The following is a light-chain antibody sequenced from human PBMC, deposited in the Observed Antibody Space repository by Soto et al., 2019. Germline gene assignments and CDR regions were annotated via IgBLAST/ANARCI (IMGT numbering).Light chain of an antibody. J-gene: IGLJ3*02. V-gene: IGLV2-8*01. CDR2: EVT. Sequence: QSALTQPPSASGSPGQSVTISCTGTSSDVGGYNYVSWYQQYSGKAPKLIIFEVTKRPSGVPDRFTGSKSGNTASLTVSGLQAEDEAEYHCSSYAGSNNGKFGGGTQLTVL. CDR3: SSYAGSNNGK. CDR1: SSDVGGYNY.